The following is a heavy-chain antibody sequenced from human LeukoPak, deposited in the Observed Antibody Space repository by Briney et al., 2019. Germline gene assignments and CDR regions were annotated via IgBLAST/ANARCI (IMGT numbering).Heavy chain of an antibody. J-gene: IGHJ4*02. CDR3: AKDIFNSSSWSYLFGY. CDR1: GFTFSSYA. CDR2: ISGSGGST. Sequence: GGSLRLSCAASGFTFSSYAMSWVRQAPGKGLEWVSAISGSGGSTYYADSVKGRFTISRDNSKNTLYLQMNSLRAEDTAVYYCAKDIFNSSSWSYLFGYWGQGTLVTVSS. D-gene: IGHD6-13*01. V-gene: IGHV3-23*01.